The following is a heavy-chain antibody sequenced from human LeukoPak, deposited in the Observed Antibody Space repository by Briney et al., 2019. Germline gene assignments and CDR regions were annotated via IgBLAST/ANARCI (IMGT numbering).Heavy chain of an antibody. V-gene: IGHV4-4*07. CDR2: VYTSGGT. Sequence: SETLSLTCTVSGGSISSYYWSWIRQPAGKGLEWIGRVYTSGGTNYNPSLKSRVTMSVDTSKNQFSLKLNSVTAADTAVYYCARVDNRYKRAAAVNNWFDPWGQGTLVTVSS. CDR1: GGSISSYY. J-gene: IGHJ5*02. D-gene: IGHD6-13*01. CDR3: ARVDNRYKRAAAVNNWFDP.